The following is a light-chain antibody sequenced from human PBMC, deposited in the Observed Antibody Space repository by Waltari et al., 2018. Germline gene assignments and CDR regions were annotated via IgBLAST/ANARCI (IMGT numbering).Light chain of an antibody. Sequence: DIVMTQSPNSLAVSLGERAAIHCQSNQTVSHSSNNKDYLAWYQQKPGQPPKLLIYWASTRESGVPDRFSGSGSGTDFTLTISSLQAEDVAIYYCQQYYSTPQTFGQGTKVEIK. CDR1: QTVSHSSNNKDY. CDR2: WAS. CDR3: QQYYSTPQT. J-gene: IGKJ1*01. V-gene: IGKV4-1*01.